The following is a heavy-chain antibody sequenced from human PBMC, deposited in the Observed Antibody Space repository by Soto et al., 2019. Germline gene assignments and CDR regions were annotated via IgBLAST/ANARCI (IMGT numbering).Heavy chain of an antibody. Sequence: PGGSLRLSCAASGFTFSDSWMDWVRQAPGKGPEWVANIKQDGSEKNYADSVKGRFTISRDNAKNSLYLQMNSLRAEDTAVYYCASLGRHGWGQGTTVTVSS. J-gene: IGHJ6*02. D-gene: IGHD3-16*01. CDR1: GFTFSDSW. CDR2: IKQDGSEK. CDR3: ASLGRHG. V-gene: IGHV3-7*01.